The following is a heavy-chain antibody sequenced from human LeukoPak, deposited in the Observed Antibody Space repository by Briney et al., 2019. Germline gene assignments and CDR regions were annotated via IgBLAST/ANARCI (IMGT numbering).Heavy chain of an antibody. Sequence: PGGSLRLSCAASEFTFSNAWMSWVRQAPGKGLEWVGRIKSNTDGGTTDYPAPVKGRFTMSRDDSKNTLYLQMNSLEADDTAVYYCTKALMVREVVSGAFDIWGQGTMVTVSS. D-gene: IGHD3-10*01. J-gene: IGHJ3*02. CDR3: TKALMVREVVSGAFDI. CDR2: IKSNTDGGTT. CDR1: EFTFSNAW. V-gene: IGHV3-15*01.